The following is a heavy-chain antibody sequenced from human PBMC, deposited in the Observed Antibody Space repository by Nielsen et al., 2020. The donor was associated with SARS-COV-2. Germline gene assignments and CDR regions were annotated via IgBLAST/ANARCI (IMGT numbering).Heavy chain of an antibody. CDR3: ARSVSGSYYWEYYFDY. J-gene: IGHJ4*02. CDR2: INTNTGNP. D-gene: IGHD3-10*01. V-gene: IGHV7-4-1*02. Sequence: ASVKVSCKASGYTFTSYAMNWVRQAPGQGLEWMGWINTNTGNPTYAQGFTGRFVFSLDTSVSTAYLQISSLKAEDTAVYYCARSVSGSYYWEYYFDYWGQGTLVTVSS. CDR1: GYTFTSYA.